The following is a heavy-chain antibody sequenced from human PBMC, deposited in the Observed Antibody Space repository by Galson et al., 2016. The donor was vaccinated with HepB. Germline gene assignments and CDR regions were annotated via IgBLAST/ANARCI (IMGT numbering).Heavy chain of an antibody. CDR2: ISGRADTT. V-gene: IGHV3-23*01. CDR3: AKVMARTGYYFAPLFDS. Sequence: SLRLSCAASGFTFSAYAMTWVRQTPGKGLEWVSAISGRADTTYYADSVQGRFTVSIDNSKNTLSLEMNNLRTDDPAIYYRAKVMARTGYYFAPLFDSWGQGTLVTVSS. J-gene: IGHJ4*02. D-gene: IGHD3/OR15-3a*01. CDR1: GFTFSAYA.